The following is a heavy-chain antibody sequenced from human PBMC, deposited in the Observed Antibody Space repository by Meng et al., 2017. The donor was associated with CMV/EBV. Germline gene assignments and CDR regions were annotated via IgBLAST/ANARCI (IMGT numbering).Heavy chain of an antibody. V-gene: IGHV3-21*01. CDR3: ATLWGGNYYFDY. J-gene: IGHJ4*02. CDR1: GFTFSSYS. D-gene: IGHD4-23*01. Sequence: LSLTCAASGFTFSSYSMNWVRQAPGKGLEWVSSISSSSSYIYYADSVKGRFTISRDNAKNSLYLQMNSLRAEDTAVYYCATLWGGNYYFDYWGQGTLVTVSS. CDR2: ISSSSSYI.